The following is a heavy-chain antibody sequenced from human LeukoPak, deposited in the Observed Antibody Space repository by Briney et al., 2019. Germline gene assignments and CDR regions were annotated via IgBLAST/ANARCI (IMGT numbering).Heavy chain of an antibody. D-gene: IGHD5-12*01. J-gene: IGHJ3*02. Sequence: SVKVSCKASGGTFSSYAISWVRQAPGQGLEWMGRIIPIFGTANYAQKLQGRVTITTDESTSTAYMELSSLRSEDTAVYYCARDLAGGYDIDAFDIWGQGTMVTVSS. CDR2: IIPIFGTA. V-gene: IGHV1-69*05. CDR3: ARDLAGGYDIDAFDI. CDR1: GGTFSSYA.